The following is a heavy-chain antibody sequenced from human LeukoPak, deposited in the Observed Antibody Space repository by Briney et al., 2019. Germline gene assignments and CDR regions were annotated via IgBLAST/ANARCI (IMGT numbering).Heavy chain of an antibody. V-gene: IGHV1-18*01. Sequence: ASVKVSCKASGYTFTSYGISWVRQAPGQGLAWMGWISAYNGNTDYAQKFQGRVTMTTDTSTSTAYMELRSLRSDDTAVYYCARNYYDSSGTAHWGQGTLVTVSS. D-gene: IGHD3-22*01. CDR3: ARNYYDSSGTAH. CDR1: GYTFTSYG. J-gene: IGHJ4*02. CDR2: ISAYNGNT.